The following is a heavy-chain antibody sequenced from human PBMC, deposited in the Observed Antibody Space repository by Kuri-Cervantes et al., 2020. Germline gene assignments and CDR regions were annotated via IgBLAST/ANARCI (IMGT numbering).Heavy chain of an antibody. CDR1: GYSFTSYW. CDR3: ARREFMED. J-gene: IGHJ6*03. V-gene: IGHV5-51*01. Sequence: KVSCKGSGYSFTSYWIGWVRQMPGKGLEWMGIIYPGDSDTTYSPSFQGQVTISADKSINTAYLQWSSLKASDTAMYYCARREFMEDRGRGTSVTVSS. D-gene: IGHD3-10*01. CDR2: IYPGDSDT.